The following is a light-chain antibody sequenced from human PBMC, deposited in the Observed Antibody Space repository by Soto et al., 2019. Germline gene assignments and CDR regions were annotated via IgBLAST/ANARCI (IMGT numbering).Light chain of an antibody. Sequence: EIVMTQSPATLSVSPGERATLSCRASQSVSSNLAWYQQRPGQAPRLLIYGASTRATGIPARLSGSGSGTEFTLTISSLQSEYFAVYYCQQHNNWPFTFGRGTKLEIK. V-gene: IGKV3-15*01. J-gene: IGKJ2*01. CDR2: GAS. CDR1: QSVSSN. CDR3: QQHNNWPFT.